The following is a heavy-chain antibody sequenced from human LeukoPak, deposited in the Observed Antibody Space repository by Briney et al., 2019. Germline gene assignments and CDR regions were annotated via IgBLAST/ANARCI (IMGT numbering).Heavy chain of an antibody. V-gene: IGHV3-23*01. J-gene: IGHJ4*02. Sequence: PGGSLRLSCAASGFTFSSYAMSWVRQAPGKGLEWVSAISGSGGCTYYADSVKGRFTVSRDNSKNTLYLQMNSLRAEDTAVYYCAKVLGRNYYDTSGPSDYWGQGTLVTVSS. D-gene: IGHD3-22*01. CDR2: ISGSGGCT. CDR3: AKVLGRNYYDTSGPSDY. CDR1: GFTFSSYA.